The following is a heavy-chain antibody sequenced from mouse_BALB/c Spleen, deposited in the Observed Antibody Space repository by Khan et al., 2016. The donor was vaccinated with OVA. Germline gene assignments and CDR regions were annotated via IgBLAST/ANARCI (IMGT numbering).Heavy chain of an antibody. CDR2: IYPGSGYT. CDR3: ARAGYGGFAY. D-gene: IGHD3-2*02. J-gene: IGHJ3*01. V-gene: IGHV1-77*01. CDR1: GYTFTDFL. Sequence: QVQLQQSGPDLVKPGASVKMSCKASGYTFTDFLISWVKQRPGQGLEWIGEIYPGSGYTYYNEKFRGKAILTSAKSSNTAYMQLNSLTSEDSAVYFCARAGYGGFAYWGRGALVTVSA.